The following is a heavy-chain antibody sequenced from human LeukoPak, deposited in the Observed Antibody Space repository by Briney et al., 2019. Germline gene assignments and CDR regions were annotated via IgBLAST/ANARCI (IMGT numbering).Heavy chain of an antibody. V-gene: IGHV1-24*01. CDR1: GYTLTQLS. Sequence: ASVKVSCKVSGYTLTQLSVHWVRQPPGKGLEWMGGFDVEDSEIIYAHKFQGRVTMTEHTTTDTAYMELSSLRSEDTAVYYCETNRQIMILGVVIMPAFDIWGQGTMVTVSS. D-gene: IGHD3-3*01. CDR2: FDVEDSEI. J-gene: IGHJ3*02. CDR3: ETNRQIMILGVVIMPAFDI.